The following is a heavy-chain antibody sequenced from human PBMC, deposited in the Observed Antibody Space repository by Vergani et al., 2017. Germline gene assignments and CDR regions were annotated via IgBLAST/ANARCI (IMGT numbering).Heavy chain of an antibody. D-gene: IGHD3-22*01. J-gene: IGHJ3*02. CDR2: ISYDGSNK. CDR1: GFTFSSYA. V-gene: IGHV3-30-3*02. CDR3: AKNYDSSGYIRIDAFDI. Sequence: QVQLVESGGGVVQPGRSLRLSCAASGFTFSSYAMHWVRQAPGKGLEWVAVISYDGSNKYYADSVKGRFTISRDNSKNTLYLQMNSLRAEDTAVYYCAKNYDSSGYIRIDAFDIWGQGTMVTVSS.